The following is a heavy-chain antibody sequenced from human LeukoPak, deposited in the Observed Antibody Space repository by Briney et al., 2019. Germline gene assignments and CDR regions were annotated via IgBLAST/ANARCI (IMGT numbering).Heavy chain of an antibody. V-gene: IGHV1-2*02. CDR1: GYTFIGHY. CDR2: INPNSGGT. J-gene: IGHJ6*03. Sequence: ASVKVSCKASGYTFIGHYMHWVRQAPGQGLEWMGWINPNSGGTNYAQKFQGRVTMTRDTSISTAYMELSRLRSDDTAVYYCARETTAYYDSSGYYYGYYYYMDVWGKGTTVTISS. CDR3: ARETTAYYDSSGYYYGYYYYMDV. D-gene: IGHD3-22*01.